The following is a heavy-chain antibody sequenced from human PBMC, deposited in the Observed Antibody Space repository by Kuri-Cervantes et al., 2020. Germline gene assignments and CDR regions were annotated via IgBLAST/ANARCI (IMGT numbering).Heavy chain of an antibody. Sequence: SETLSLTCAVSGYSISSGYYWGWIRQPPGTGLEWIGSIYHSGSTYYNPSLKSRVTISVDTSKNQFSLKLSSVTAADTAVYYCARGAPKRSMVRGVKEKAVDYWGQGTLVTVSS. J-gene: IGHJ4*02. CDR1: GYSISSGYY. CDR3: ARGAPKRSMVRGVKEKAVDY. D-gene: IGHD3-10*01. V-gene: IGHV4-38-2*01. CDR2: IYHSGST.